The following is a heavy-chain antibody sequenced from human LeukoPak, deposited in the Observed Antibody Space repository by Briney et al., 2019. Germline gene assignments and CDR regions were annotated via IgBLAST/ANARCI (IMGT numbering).Heavy chain of an antibody. V-gene: IGHV3-23*01. Sequence: GGSLRLSCAASGFTFDDYAMSWVRQAPGKGLEWVSAISGSGGSTYYADSVKGRFTISRDNSKNTLYLQMNSLRAEDTAVYYCANEVGSIVGANWGQGPLVTVSS. J-gene: IGHJ1*01. D-gene: IGHD1-26*01. CDR3: ANEVGSIVGAN. CDR2: ISGSGGST. CDR1: GFTFDDYA.